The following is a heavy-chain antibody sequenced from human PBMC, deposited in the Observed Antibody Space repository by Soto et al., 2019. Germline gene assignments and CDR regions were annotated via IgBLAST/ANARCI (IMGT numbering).Heavy chain of an antibody. CDR3: ARASDYDYIWGSYRYRYFDY. CDR2: ISAYNGNT. D-gene: IGHD3-16*02. Sequence: QVQLVQSGAEVKKPGASVKVSCKASGYTFTSYGISWVRQAPGQELEWMGWISAYNGNTNYAQKLQGRVTMTTDTSTSTAYMELRSLRSDDTAVYYCARASDYDYIWGSYRYRYFDYWGQGTLVTVSS. CDR1: GYTFTSYG. V-gene: IGHV1-18*01. J-gene: IGHJ4*02.